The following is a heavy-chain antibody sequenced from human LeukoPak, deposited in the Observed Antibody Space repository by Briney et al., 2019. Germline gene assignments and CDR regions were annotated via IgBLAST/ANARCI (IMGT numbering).Heavy chain of an antibody. V-gene: IGHV3-23*01. CDR3: AKARLSAAGTGAFDV. CDR1: GFTVSSYG. Sequence: GGSLRLSCAVSGFTVSSYGMTWVRQAPGKGLEWVSAFSATDGSAQYAESVKGRFTISRDNSKNSLYLQMNSLRDEDTAVYYCAKARLSAAGTGAFDVWGQGTSVTVS. CDR2: FSATDGSA. J-gene: IGHJ3*01. D-gene: IGHD6-13*01.